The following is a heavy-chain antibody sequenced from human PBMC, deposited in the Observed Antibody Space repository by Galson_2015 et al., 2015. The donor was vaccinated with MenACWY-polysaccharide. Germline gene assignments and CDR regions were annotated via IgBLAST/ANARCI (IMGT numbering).Heavy chain of an antibody. V-gene: IGHV4-59*02. D-gene: IGHD1-1*01. J-gene: IGHJ5*02. CDR2: THSSGTT. CDR3: AGGVHQLPFGWFDP. CDR1: GGSANSYY. Sequence: LSCCSAVSGGSANSYYWSGSRPSARRRVEWIGRTHSSGTTRYNPKLKGRVTITRDASRNPAHMKLRSVTAADTAVYYCAGGVHQLPFGWFDPWGQGTLVSVSS.